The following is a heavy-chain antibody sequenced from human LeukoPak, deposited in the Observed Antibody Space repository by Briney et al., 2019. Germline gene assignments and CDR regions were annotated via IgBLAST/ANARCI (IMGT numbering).Heavy chain of an antibody. D-gene: IGHD1-26*01. V-gene: IGHV1-46*01. CDR3: ARSSSGSYLDY. CDR1: GYTFTSYY. CDR2: INPSGGST. J-gene: IGHJ4*02. Sequence: GASVKVSCKASGYTFTSYYMHWVRQAPGQGLEWMGIINPSGGSTTYAQKFQGRVTMTRDTSTSTVYMELSSLRSEDTAVYCCARSSSGSYLDYWGQGTLVTVSS.